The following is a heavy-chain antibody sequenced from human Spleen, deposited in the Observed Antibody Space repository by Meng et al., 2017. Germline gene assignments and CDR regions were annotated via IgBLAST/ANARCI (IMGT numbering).Heavy chain of an antibody. CDR3: ARDGYCSGGSCYLSSLDY. J-gene: IGHJ4*02. CDR1: GFTFMHYA. CDR2: VSGNGGST. V-gene: IGHV3-23*01. D-gene: IGHD2-15*01. Sequence: GESLKISCAASGFTFMHYAMSWVRQAPGRGLEWVSVVSGNGGSTYYTDSVKGRFTISRDNSKNTLYLQMNSLRAEDTAVYYCARDGYCSGGSCYLSSLDYWGQGTLVTVSS.